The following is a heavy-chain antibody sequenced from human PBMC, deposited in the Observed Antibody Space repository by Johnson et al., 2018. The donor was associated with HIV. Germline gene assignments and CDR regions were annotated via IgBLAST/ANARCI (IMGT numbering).Heavy chain of an antibody. CDR1: GMTFSDLW. D-gene: IGHD6-19*01. V-gene: IGHV3-15*01. CDR2: IRSKTAGGTI. Sequence: VQLVESGGGLVKPGGSLRLSCAASGMTFSDLWMNWVRQAPGKGLEWVGRIRSKTAGGTIEYAAPVKGRFTISRDNSKNTLYLQMNSLRAEDTAVYYCARAGAVGFDAFDIWGQGTMVTVSS. J-gene: IGHJ3*02. CDR3: ARAGAVGFDAFDI.